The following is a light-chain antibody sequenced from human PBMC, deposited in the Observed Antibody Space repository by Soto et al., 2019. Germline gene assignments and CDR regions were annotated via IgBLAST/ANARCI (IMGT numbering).Light chain of an antibody. CDR1: QGISSY. Sequence: AIRMTQSPSSFSASTGDRVTITCRASQGISSYLAWYQQKPGKAPKLLIYAASTLQSGVPSRFSGSGSGTDFTLTISCLQSEDFATYYCQQSYSTPWTFGQGTKVEIK. CDR3: QQSYSTPWT. J-gene: IGKJ1*01. V-gene: IGKV1-8*01. CDR2: AAS.